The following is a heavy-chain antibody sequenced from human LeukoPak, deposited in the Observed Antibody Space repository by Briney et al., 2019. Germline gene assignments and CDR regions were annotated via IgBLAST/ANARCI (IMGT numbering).Heavy chain of an antibody. J-gene: IGHJ4*02. CDR3: AKEGSGFLEWLPLTPFDY. Sequence: GGSLRLSCAASGFTFSSYGMHWVRQAPGKGLEWVAFIRYDGSNKYYADSVKGRFTISRDNSKNTLYLQMNSLRAEDTAVYYCAKEGSGFLEWLPLTPFDYWGQGTLVTVSS. CDR2: IRYDGSNK. CDR1: GFTFSSYG. D-gene: IGHD3-3*01. V-gene: IGHV3-30*02.